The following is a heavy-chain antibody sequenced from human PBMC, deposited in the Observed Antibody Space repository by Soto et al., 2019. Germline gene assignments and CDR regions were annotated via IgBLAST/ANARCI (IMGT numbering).Heavy chain of an antibody. V-gene: IGHV3-21*01. Sequence: GGSLRLSCAASGFTFSSYSMNWVRQAPGKGLEWVSSISSSSSYIYYADSVKGRFTISRDNAKNSLYLQMNSLRAEDTAAYYCARSQLELRYFDWSPRYYGVDVWGQGTTVTVSS. D-gene: IGHD3-9*01. CDR1: GFTFSSYS. J-gene: IGHJ6*02. CDR2: ISSSSSYI. CDR3: ARSQLELRYFDWSPRYYGVDV.